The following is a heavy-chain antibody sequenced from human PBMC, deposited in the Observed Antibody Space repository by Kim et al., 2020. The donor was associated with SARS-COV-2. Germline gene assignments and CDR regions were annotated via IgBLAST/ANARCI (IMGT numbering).Heavy chain of an antibody. V-gene: IGHV4-34*01. Sequence: SETLSLTCAVYGGSFSGYYWSWIRQPPGKGLEWIGEINHSGSTNYNPSLKSRVTISVDTSKNQFSLKLRSVTAADTAVYYCARAHPGPLLWFGRNYYGM. CDR2: INHSGST. CDR1: GGSFSGYY. D-gene: IGHD3-10*01. J-gene: IGHJ6*01. CDR3: ARAHPGPLLWFGRNYYGM.